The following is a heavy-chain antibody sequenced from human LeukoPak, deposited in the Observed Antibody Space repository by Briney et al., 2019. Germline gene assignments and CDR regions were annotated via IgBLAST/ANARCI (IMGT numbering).Heavy chain of an antibody. V-gene: IGHV4-59*01. Sequence: PGGSLRLSCAASGFTFSRYSMNWVRQAPGKGLEWIGYIYDSGRTNYNPSLQSRVTISMDTSKNQFSLKLSSMTAADTAVYYCSRGLRAGKYYFDYWGQGTLVTVSS. CDR1: GFTFSRYS. CDR2: IYDSGRT. CDR3: SRGLRAGKYYFDY. J-gene: IGHJ4*02. D-gene: IGHD5/OR15-5a*01.